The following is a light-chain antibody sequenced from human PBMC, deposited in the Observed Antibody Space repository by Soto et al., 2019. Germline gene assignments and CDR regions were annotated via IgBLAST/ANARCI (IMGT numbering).Light chain of an antibody. CDR1: SSDVGAYTY. CDR3: NSYTSSNTYV. J-gene: IGLJ1*01. CDR2: DVN. V-gene: IGLV2-14*03. Sequence: ALTQPASVSGSPGQSITISCTGTSSDVGAYTYVSWYQHRPGKAPKLMIYDVNNRPSGISDRFSGSKSGNTASLTISGLQAEDEADYYCNSYTSSNTYVFGTGTKVTVL.